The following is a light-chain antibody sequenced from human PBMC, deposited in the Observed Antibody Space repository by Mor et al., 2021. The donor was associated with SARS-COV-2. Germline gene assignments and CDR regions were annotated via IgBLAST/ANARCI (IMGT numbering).Light chain of an antibody. CDR2: EVN. Sequence: SPGQSITISCTGTSSDVGNYNLVSWYQRHPGKAPKLMIYEVNKRPSGVSNRFSGSKSGNTASLTISGLQAEDEADYYCSSYTSSSTHNYVF. V-gene: IGLV2-14*02. CDR3: SSYTSSSTHNYV. CDR1: SSDVGNYNL. J-gene: IGLJ1*01.